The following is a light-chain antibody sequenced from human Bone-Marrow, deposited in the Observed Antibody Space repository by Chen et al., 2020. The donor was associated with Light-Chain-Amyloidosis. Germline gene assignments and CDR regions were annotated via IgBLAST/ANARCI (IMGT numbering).Light chain of an antibody. CDR2: DDS. J-gene: IGLJ3*02. V-gene: IGLV3-21*02. CDR1: NIGSTS. Sequence: SYALTQPSSVSVAPGQTATIACGGNNIGSTSGHWYQQKPGQAPLLGGYDDSDRPSGIPERLSGSNAGNTATLTISRVEAGDEADYYCQVWDRSSDRPVFGGGTKLTVL. CDR3: QVWDRSSDRPV.